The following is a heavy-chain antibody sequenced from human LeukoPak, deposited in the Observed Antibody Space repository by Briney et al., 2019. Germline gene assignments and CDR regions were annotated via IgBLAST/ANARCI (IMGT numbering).Heavy chain of an antibody. CDR2: INPNSGSK. CDR1: GYTFTGYY. D-gene: IGHD3-22*01. Sequence: ASVKVSCKASGYTFTGYYMHWVRQAPVHGLERMGWINPNSGSKNYAQKFQDRVTMTRDTSISTAYMELSRLRSDDTAVYYCARDYYDSSGYGHNFDYWGQGTLATVSS. V-gene: IGHV1-2*02. J-gene: IGHJ4*02. CDR3: ARDYYDSSGYGHNFDY.